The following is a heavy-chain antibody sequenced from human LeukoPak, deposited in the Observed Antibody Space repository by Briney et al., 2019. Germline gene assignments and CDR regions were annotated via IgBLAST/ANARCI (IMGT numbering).Heavy chain of an antibody. CDR3: ARWVSSSSGYNWFDP. CDR2: ISAYNGNT. CDR1: GYTFTSYG. D-gene: IGHD6-6*01. V-gene: IGHV1-18*01. Sequence: GASVKVSCKASGYTFTSYGISWVRQAPGQGLEWMGWISAYNGNTNYAQKLQGRVTMTTDTSTSTAYMELRSLRSDDTAVYYCARWVSSSSGYNWFDPWGQGTLVTVSS. J-gene: IGHJ5*02.